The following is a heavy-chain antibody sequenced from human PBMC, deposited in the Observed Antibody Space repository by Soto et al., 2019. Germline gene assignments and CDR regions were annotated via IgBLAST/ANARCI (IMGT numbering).Heavy chain of an antibody. CDR1: GYTFTVYA. CDR3: ARAVAVPADFDY. CDR2: INAGNGNT. V-gene: IGHV1-3*05. J-gene: IGHJ4*02. D-gene: IGHD6-19*01. Sequence: QVQLVQSGAEEKKPGASVKVSCKASGYTFTVYAIHWVRQAPGQRLEWMGWINAGNGNTKYSQKFQGRVTMTRDTSASTAYMELSSLRSEDTAVYYCARAVAVPADFDYWGQGTLVTVSS.